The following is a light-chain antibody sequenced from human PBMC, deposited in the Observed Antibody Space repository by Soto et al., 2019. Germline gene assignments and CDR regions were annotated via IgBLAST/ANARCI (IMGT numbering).Light chain of an antibody. Sequence: IHLTQSPSSLSASVGDRVTITCRASQEISGYLAWYQQTPGKAPKLLIYGVSTLQDGVSSRFSGRGSGTDFSLNISSLQPEDFATYYCQHLHWAFGPGT. CDR3: QHLHWA. CDR2: GVS. V-gene: IGKV1-9*01. J-gene: IGKJ1*01. CDR1: QEISGY.